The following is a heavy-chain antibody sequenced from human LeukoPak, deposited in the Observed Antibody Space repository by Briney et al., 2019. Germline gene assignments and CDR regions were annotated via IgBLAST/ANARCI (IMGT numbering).Heavy chain of an antibody. J-gene: IGHJ4*02. CDR2: IIPILGIA. CDR1: GGTFSSYD. Sequence: SVKVSCKASGGTFSSYDISWVRQAPAQGLEWMGRIIPILGIANYAQNFQGRVTITADKSTSTAYMELSSLRSEDTAVYYCARAGSGWHRNWGQGTLVTVSS. D-gene: IGHD6-19*01. V-gene: IGHV1-69*04. CDR3: ARAGSGWHRN.